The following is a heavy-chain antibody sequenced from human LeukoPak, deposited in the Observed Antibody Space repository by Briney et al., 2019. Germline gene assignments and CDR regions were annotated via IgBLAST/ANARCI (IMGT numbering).Heavy chain of an antibody. CDR3: ARDRWWYYYDSSGSYYFDY. CDR2: ISSSSSTI. V-gene: IGHV3-48*01. J-gene: IGHJ4*02. CDR1: GFTFSSYS. D-gene: IGHD3-22*01. Sequence: PGGSLRLSCAASGFTFSSYSMNWVRQAPGKGLEWVSYISSSSSTIYYADSVKGRFTISRDNAKNSLYLQMNSLRAEDTAVYYCARDRWWYYYDSSGSYYFDYWGQGTLVTVSS.